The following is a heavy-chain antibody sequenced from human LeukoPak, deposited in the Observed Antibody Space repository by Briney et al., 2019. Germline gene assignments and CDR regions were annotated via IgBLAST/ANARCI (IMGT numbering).Heavy chain of an antibody. J-gene: IGHJ3*02. CDR3: ASRDYYDSSGYYDAFDI. CDR1: GFTFDDYA. D-gene: IGHD3-22*01. V-gene: IGHV3-53*01. CDR2: IYSGGST. Sequence: GGSLRLSCAASGFTFDDYAMYWVRQVPGKGLEWVSVIYSGGSTYYADSVKGRFTISRDNSKNTLYLQMNSLRAEDTAVFYCASRDYYDSSGYYDAFDIWGQGTMVTVSS.